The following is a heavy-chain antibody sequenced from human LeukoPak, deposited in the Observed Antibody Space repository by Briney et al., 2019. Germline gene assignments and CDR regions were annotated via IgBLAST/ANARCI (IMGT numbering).Heavy chain of an antibody. CDR3: ARGAYYYDSSGYSPRLVY. Sequence: SETLSLTCTVSGGSISSSSYFWGWIRQPPGKGLEWIGGIYYTGSTYYNPSLKSRVTISVDTSKNQFSLKLSSVTAADTAVYYCARGAYYYDSSGYSPRLVYWGQGTLVTVSS. J-gene: IGHJ4*02. CDR1: GGSISSSSYF. V-gene: IGHV4-39*07. D-gene: IGHD3-22*01. CDR2: IYYTGST.